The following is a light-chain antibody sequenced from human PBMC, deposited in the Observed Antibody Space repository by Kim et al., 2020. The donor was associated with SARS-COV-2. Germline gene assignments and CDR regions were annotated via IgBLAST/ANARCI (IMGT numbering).Light chain of an antibody. CDR1: QSVGTS. CDR3: HQRSDWPLT. V-gene: IGKV3-11*01. Sequence: EIVLTQSPATLSLSPGESASLSCRASQSVGTSLVWYQQKVGQAPRLLIYDASKRATDIPAKFSGSGSGTDFTLTISNLESEDFAVYYCHQRSDWPLTCGGGTKVDIK. J-gene: IGKJ4*01. CDR2: DAS.